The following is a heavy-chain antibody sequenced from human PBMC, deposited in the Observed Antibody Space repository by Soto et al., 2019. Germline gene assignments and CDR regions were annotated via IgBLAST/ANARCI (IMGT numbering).Heavy chain of an antibody. Sequence: SETLSLTCSVSGASIAGSSYWSWIRQPAGKGLEWIGRFSLSGTTNYSPSLRSRVTMSADVSKNQFSLRLTSVTAADTALYYCARGMTPPGAPAWYYFDSWGQGTLVTVS. V-gene: IGHV4-4*07. J-gene: IGHJ4*02. CDR3: ARGMTPPGAPAWYYFDS. CDR2: FSLSGTT. D-gene: IGHD2-8*02. CDR1: GASIAGSSY.